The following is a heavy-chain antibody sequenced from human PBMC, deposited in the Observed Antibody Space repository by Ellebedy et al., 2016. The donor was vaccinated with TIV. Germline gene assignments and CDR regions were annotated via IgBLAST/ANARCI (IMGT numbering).Heavy chain of an antibody. CDR3: ARAGYNWNDRDAFDI. V-gene: IGHV1-18*01. J-gene: IGHJ3*02. Sequence: ASVKVSXKASGYTFTSYGISWVRQAPGQGLEWMGWISAYNGNTNYAQKLQGRVTMTTDTSTSTAYMELSRLRSDDTAVHYCARAGYNWNDRDAFDIWGQGTMVTVSS. CDR2: ISAYNGNT. CDR1: GYTFTSYG. D-gene: IGHD1-1*01.